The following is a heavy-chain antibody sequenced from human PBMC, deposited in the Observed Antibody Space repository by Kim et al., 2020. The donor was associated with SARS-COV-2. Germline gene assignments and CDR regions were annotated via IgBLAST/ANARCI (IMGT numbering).Heavy chain of an antibody. CDR1: GDSVSSNSAA. V-gene: IGHV6-1*01. CDR2: TYYRSKWYN. D-gene: IGHD6-13*01. CDR3: ARDLGSSWSSFCQLDY. Sequence: SQTLSLTCAISGDSVSSNSAAWNWIRQSPSRGLEWLGRTYYRSKWYNDYAVSVKSRITINPDTSKNQFSLQLNSVTPEDTAVYYCARDLGSSWSSFCQLDYWGQGTLVTVSS. J-gene: IGHJ4*02.